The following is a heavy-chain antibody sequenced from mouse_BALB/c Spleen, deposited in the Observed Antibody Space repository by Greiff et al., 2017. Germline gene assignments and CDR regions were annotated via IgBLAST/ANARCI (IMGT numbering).Heavy chain of an antibody. J-gene: IGHJ2*01. Sequence: EVHLVESGGGLVQPGGSRKLSCAASGFTFSSFGMHWVRQAPEKGLEWVAYISSGSSTIYYADTVKGRFTISRDNPKNTLFLQMTSLRSEDTAMYYCARRGYDYDYFDYWGQGTTLTVSS. CDR1: GFTFSSFG. D-gene: IGHD2-4*01. CDR2: ISSGSSTI. CDR3: ARRGYDYDYFDY. V-gene: IGHV5-17*02.